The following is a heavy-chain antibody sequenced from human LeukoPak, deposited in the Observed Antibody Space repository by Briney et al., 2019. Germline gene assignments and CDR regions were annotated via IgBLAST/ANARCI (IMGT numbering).Heavy chain of an antibody. Sequence: SETLSLTCAVYGGSFSGYYWSWIRQPPGKGLEWIGEINHSGSTNYNPSLKSRVTISVDTSKNQLSLKLSSVTAADTAVYYCARGKYYYDSSGYYRYWGQGTLVTVSS. CDR3: ARGKYYYDSSGYYRY. CDR2: INHSGST. V-gene: IGHV4-34*01. J-gene: IGHJ4*02. D-gene: IGHD3-22*01. CDR1: GGSFSGYY.